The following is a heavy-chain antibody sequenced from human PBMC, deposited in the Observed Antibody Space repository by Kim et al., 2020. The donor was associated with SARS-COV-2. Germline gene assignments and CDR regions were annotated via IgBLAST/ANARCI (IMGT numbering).Heavy chain of an antibody. CDR3: ARQVGVVPAAIVYFDY. CDR1: GGSISSSSYY. CDR2: IYYSGST. V-gene: IGHV4-39*01. J-gene: IGHJ4*02. Sequence: SETLSPTCTVSGGSISSSSYYWGWIRQPPGKGLEWIGSIYYSGSTYYNPSLKSRVTISVDTSKNQFSLKLSSVTAADTAVYYCARQVGVVPAAIVYFDYWGQGTLVTVSS. D-gene: IGHD2-2*01.